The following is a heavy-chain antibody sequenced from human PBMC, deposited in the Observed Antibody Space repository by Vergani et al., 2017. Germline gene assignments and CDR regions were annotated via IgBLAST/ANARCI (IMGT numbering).Heavy chain of an antibody. D-gene: IGHD5-18*01. CDR2: IIPILGIA. Sequence: QVQLVQSGAEVKKPGSSVKVSCKASGGTFSSYTISWVRQAPGQGLEWMGRIIPILGIANYARKFQGRVTITADKSTSTAYMELSSLRSEDTAVYYCAGADNRRYSYGWDYWGQGTLVTVSS. J-gene: IGHJ4*02. CDR1: GGTFSSYT. V-gene: IGHV1-69*02. CDR3: AGADNRRYSYGWDY.